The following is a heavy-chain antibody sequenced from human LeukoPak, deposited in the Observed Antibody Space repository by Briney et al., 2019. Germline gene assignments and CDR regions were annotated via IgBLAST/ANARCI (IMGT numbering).Heavy chain of an antibody. V-gene: IGHV4-59*01. Sequence: SETLSLTCTVSGGSISSYYWSWIRQPPGKGPEWIGYIYYSGSTNYNPSLKSRVTISVDTSKNQFSLKLSSVTAADTAVYYCARGISRNLDYWGQGTLVTVSS. D-gene: IGHD3-3*01. J-gene: IGHJ4*02. CDR3: ARGISRNLDY. CDR2: IYYSGST. CDR1: GGSISSYY.